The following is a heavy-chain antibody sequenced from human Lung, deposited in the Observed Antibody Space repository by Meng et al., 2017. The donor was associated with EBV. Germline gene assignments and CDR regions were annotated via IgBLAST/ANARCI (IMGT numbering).Heavy chain of an antibody. D-gene: IGHD2-8*02. V-gene: IGHV3-30*18. CDR3: AKDWSGIGDY. Sequence: QADRVEAWGVAVQPWRALRPSCTTSGFIVSHYGMQWVRQAPAKGLEWVAVIAHYGSVKYYADSVEGRFTISRDNSKNTLDLEMNSLTPEDTALYYCAKDWSGIGDYWGQGTLVTVSS. CDR1: GFIVSHYG. J-gene: IGHJ4*02. CDR2: IAHYGSVK.